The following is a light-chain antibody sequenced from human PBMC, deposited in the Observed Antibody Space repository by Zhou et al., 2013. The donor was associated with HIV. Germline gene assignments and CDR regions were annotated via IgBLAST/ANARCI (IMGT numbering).Light chain of an antibody. CDR3: QQYGSSPGT. CDR2: DAS. J-gene: IGKJ2*02. CDR1: QSVNSY. Sequence: EIVLTQSPATLSLSPGERATLSCRASQSVNSYLAWYQQKPGQAPRLLIYDASNRATGIPARFSGSGSGTDFTLTISSLEPEDFAVYYCQQYGSSPGTFGQGTKLEIK. V-gene: IGKV3-11*01.